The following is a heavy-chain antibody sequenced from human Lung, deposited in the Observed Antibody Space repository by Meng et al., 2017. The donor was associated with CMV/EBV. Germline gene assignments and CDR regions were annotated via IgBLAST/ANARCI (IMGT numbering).Heavy chain of an antibody. V-gene: IGHV4-59*01. D-gene: IGHD4/OR15-4a*01. CDR2: IYYNRGT. J-gene: IGHJ4*02. Sequence: LXCTVSGGSISHYCWNWIRQPPGKGLEWIGYIYYNRGTNYNPSLKGRVTISLETSKNQFSLKLSSVTAADTAVYYCARGHYGDSSDYFDFWGQGTPGTVSS. CDR3: ARGHYGDSSDYFDF. CDR1: GGSISHYC.